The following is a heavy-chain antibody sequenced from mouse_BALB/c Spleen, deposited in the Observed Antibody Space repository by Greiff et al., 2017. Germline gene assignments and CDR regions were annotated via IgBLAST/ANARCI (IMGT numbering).Heavy chain of an antibody. CDR2: IYPYNGGT. Sequence: VQLQQSGPELVKPGASVKISCKASGYTFTDYNMHWVKQSHGKSLEWIGYIYPYNGGTGYNQKFKSKATLTVDNSSSTAYMELRSLTSEDSAVYYCARQGDYYGSSQGWYFDVWGAGTTVTVSS. CDR1: GYTFTDYN. CDR3: ARQGDYYGSSQGWYFDV. J-gene: IGHJ1*01. V-gene: IGHV1S29*02. D-gene: IGHD1-1*01.